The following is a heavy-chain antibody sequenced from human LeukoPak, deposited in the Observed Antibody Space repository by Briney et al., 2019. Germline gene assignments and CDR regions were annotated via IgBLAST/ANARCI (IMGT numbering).Heavy chain of an antibody. Sequence: ASVKVSCKASGYTFTSYYMHWVRQAPGQGLEWMGIINPSGGSTSYAQKFQGRVTMTRDTSTSTVYMELSSLRSEDTAVYYCARVRGNGSGSYTYGVDVWGQGTTVTVSS. CDR2: INPSGGST. V-gene: IGHV1-46*01. J-gene: IGHJ6*02. CDR1: GYTFTSYY. D-gene: IGHD3-10*01. CDR3: ARVRGNGSGSYTYGVDV.